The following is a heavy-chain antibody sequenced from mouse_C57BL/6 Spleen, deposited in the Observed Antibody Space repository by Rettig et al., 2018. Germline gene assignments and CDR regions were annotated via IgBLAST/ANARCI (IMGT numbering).Heavy chain of an antibody. D-gene: IGHD1-1*01. V-gene: IGHV1-26*01. Sequence: QKFKGKATLTVDKSSSTAYMELRSLTSEDSAVYYCARRDYYGSSSNYAMDYWGQGTSVTVSS. CDR3: ARRDYYGSSSNYAMDY. J-gene: IGHJ4*01.